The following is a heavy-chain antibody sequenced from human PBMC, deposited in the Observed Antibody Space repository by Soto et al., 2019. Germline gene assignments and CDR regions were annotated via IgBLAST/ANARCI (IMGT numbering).Heavy chain of an antibody. CDR2: ISGDGSRT. Sequence: GGSLRHSCATSGVTFTNYWAHWGRQAPGEGLVWVSRISGDGSRTNYADSVKGRFTISRDNAKTSLYLQMNSLRADDTAVYYCARGAGGAYYLDYWGQGTLVTVSS. D-gene: IGHD3-10*01. CDR1: GVTFTNYW. CDR3: ARGAGGAYYLDY. V-gene: IGHV3-74*01. J-gene: IGHJ4*02.